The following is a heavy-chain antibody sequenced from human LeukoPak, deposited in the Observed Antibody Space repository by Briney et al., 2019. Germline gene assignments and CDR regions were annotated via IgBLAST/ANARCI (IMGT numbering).Heavy chain of an antibody. CDR3: AKVAGNWYFDL. D-gene: IGHD2-15*01. CDR2: ISGSGGGT. J-gene: IGHJ2*01. V-gene: IGHV3-23*01. CDR1: GLTFSRYA. Sequence: RASVKVSCEASGLTFSRYAMSWVRQAPWKGLEWVSGISGSGGGTYYADSVKGRFTISRDNSKNTLYLQMDSLRAEDTAVYYCAKVAGNWYFDLWGRGTLVTVSS.